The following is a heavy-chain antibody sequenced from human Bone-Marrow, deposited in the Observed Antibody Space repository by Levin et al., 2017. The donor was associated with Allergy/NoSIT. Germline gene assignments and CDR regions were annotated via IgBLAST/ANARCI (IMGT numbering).Heavy chain of an antibody. CDR2: IYHSGST. D-gene: IGHD2-15*01. V-gene: IGHV4-59*01. J-gene: IGHJ4*02. CDR1: GGSISSYY. Sequence: SETLSLTCTVSGGSISSYYWSWIRQPPGKGLEWIGNIYHSGSTNYNPSLKSRVTISLDTSKNQFSLKLSSVTAADTAVYYCAREGYCNGGNCYRGAAEYWGQGTLVTVSS. CDR3: AREGYCNGGNCYRGAAEY.